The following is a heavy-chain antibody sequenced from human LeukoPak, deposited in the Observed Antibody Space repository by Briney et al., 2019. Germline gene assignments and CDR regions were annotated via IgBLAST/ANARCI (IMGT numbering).Heavy chain of an antibody. Sequence: GGSLRLSCAASRFTFSSYVMKWVRQVPGKGLEWVSSISTSSSYIYYADSVKGRFTISRDNAGNSLYLQMNSLRAEDTAVYYCARATWDPNYYYYMDVWGKGTTVTISS. CDR1: RFTFSSYV. CDR3: ARATWDPNYYYYMDV. J-gene: IGHJ6*03. D-gene: IGHD1-26*01. V-gene: IGHV3-21*01. CDR2: ISTSSSYI.